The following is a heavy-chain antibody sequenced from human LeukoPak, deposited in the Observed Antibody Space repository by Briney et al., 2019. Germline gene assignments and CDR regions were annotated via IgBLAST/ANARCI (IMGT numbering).Heavy chain of an antibody. J-gene: IGHJ3*01. Sequence: GGSLRLSCAASGFTVSSNYMSWSRQAPGKGLEWVASINSDGSEGYYADVVKGRFTISRDNAKNSLYLQINSLRAEDTAVYYCARSSYSSSSSVWGQGTMVTVSS. V-gene: IGHV3-7*03. CDR2: INSDGSEG. CDR1: GFTVSSNY. CDR3: ARSSYSSSSSV. D-gene: IGHD6-6*01.